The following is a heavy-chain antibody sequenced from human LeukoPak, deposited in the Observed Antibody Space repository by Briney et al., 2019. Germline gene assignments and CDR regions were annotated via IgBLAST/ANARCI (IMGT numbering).Heavy chain of an antibody. J-gene: IGHJ6*03. CDR3: ARENYGSGNGLYYYYMDV. CDR2: INPSGGST. Sequence: ASVKVSCKASGYTFTSYYMHWVRQAPGQGLEWMGIINPSGGSTSYAQKFQGRVTMTRDMSTSTVYMELSSLRSEDTAVYYCARENYGSGNGLYYYYMDVWGKGTTVTLSS. V-gene: IGHV1-46*01. D-gene: IGHD3-10*01. CDR1: GYTFTSYY.